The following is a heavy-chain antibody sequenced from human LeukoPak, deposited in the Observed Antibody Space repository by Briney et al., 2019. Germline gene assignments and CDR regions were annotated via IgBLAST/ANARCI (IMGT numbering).Heavy chain of an antibody. CDR1: GFTFSSYS. V-gene: IGHV3-23*01. Sequence: GGSLRLSCAASGFTFSSYSMSWVRQAPGKGLEWVSAISGSGGSTYYADSVRGRFTISRDNSRNTLYPQMDSLRADDTAVYYCVSRGGASVFYYFDFWGQGTLVTVSS. CDR3: VSRGGASVFYYFDF. CDR2: ISGSGGST. D-gene: IGHD2/OR15-2a*01. J-gene: IGHJ4*02.